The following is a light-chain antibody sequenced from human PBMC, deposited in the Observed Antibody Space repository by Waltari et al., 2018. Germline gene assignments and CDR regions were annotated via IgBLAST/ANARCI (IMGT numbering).Light chain of an antibody. V-gene: IGKV1-27*01. J-gene: IGKJ1*01. CDR3: QKYNSAPRT. CDR2: EAD. CDR1: QGIANY. Sequence: DIQMTQSPSSLSASVGDRVTLTCRAMQGIANYLAWYQQKPGKVPKRLIYEADSLQAGVPSRFSGSGSETDFTLTISRLQPEDAAIYYCQKYNSAPRTFGQGTKVEIK.